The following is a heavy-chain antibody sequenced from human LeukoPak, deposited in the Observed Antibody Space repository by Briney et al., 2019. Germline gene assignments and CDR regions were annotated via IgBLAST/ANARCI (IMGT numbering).Heavy chain of an antibody. J-gene: IGHJ4*02. D-gene: IGHD3-10*01. CDR3: AKQDTGSYPGPGYFDY. V-gene: IGHV3-30*18. CDR1: EFTFSSYW. CDR2: ISYDGSNK. Sequence: PGGSLRLSCAASEFTFSSYWMSWVRQAPGKGLEWVAVISYDGSNKYYADSVKGRFTISRDNSKNTLYLQMNSLRAEDTAVYYCAKQDTGSYPGPGYFDYWGQGTLVTVSS.